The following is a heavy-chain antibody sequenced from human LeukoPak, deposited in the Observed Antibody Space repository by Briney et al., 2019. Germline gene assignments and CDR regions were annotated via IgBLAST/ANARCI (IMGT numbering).Heavy chain of an antibody. Sequence: PGGSLTLSCAASGFTFSSYAMHWVRQAPGKGLEWVAVISYDGSNKYYADSVKGRFTISRDNSKNTLYLQMNSLRAEDTAVYYCARQRGSYSLKFFDYWGQGALVTVSS. CDR1: GFTFSSYA. J-gene: IGHJ4*02. D-gene: IGHD1-26*01. V-gene: IGHV3-30*04. CDR2: ISYDGSNK. CDR3: ARQRGSYSLKFFDY.